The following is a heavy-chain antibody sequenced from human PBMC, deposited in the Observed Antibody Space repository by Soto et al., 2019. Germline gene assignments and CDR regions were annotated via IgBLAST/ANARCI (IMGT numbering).Heavy chain of an antibody. D-gene: IGHD3-10*01. CDR1: GYSFTSYW. CDR3: ARKRTYYYGSGSYSNAFDI. V-gene: IGHV5-51*01. CDR2: IYPGDSDT. Sequence: RGESLKISCKGSGYSFTSYWIGWVRQMPGKGLEWMGIIYPGDSDTRYSPSFQGQVTISADKSISTAYLQWSSLKASDTAMYYCARKRTYYYGSGSYSNAFDIWGQGTMV. J-gene: IGHJ3*02.